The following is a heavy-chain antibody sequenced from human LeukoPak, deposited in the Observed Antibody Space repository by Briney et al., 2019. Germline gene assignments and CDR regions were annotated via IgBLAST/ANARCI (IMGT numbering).Heavy chain of an antibody. CDR1: GGSISSSSYY. V-gene: IGHV4-39*01. CDR2: IYYSGST. Sequence: SETLSLTCTVSGGSISSSSYYWGWIRQPPGKGLEWIGSIYYSGSTYYNPSLKSRVTISVDTSKNQFSLKLSSVTAADTAVYYCAIPVDTMVRGDSSWGQGTLVTVSS. D-gene: IGHD3-10*01. CDR3: AIPVDTMVRGDSS. J-gene: IGHJ4*02.